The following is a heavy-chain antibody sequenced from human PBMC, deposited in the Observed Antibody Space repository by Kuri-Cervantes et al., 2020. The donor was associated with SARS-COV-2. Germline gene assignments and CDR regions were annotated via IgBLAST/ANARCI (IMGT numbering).Heavy chain of an antibody. CDR2: IWYDGSNK. CDR3: ARSHKDIVVVPAARGYYYGMDV. V-gene: IGHV3-33*08. Sequence: GESLKISCAASGFTFSSYGMHWVRQAPGKGLEWVAVIWYDGSNKYYADSVEGRFTISRDNSKNTLYLQMNSLRAEDTAVYYCARSHKDIVVVPAARGYYYGMDVWGQGTTVTVSS. D-gene: IGHD2-2*01. CDR1: GFTFSSYG. J-gene: IGHJ6*02.